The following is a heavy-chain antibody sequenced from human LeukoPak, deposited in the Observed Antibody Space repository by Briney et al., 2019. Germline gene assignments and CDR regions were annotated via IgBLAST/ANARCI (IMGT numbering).Heavy chain of an antibody. CDR2: IYYSGTT. J-gene: IGHJ3*02. CDR1: GGSISSYY. CDR3: ARIMGRDAFDI. V-gene: IGHV4-59*08. D-gene: IGHD2-8*01. Sequence: SETLSISCTVSGGSISSYYWSWIRQPPGKGLEWIGDIYYSGTTNYNPSLKSRVTISVDTSRNQFSLKLSSVTAADTAVYYCARIMGRDAFDIWGQGTMVTVSS.